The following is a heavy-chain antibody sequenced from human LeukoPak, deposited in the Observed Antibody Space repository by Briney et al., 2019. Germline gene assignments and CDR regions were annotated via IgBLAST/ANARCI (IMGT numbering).Heavy chain of an antibody. V-gene: IGHV1-18*01. Sequence: GASVKVSCKASGYTFTSYGISWVRQAPGQGLEWMGWISAYNGNTNYAQKLQGRVTMTTDTSTSTAYMELRSLRSDDTAVYYCARGYYVWGSYRPFDYWGQGTLVTVSS. CDR1: GYTFTSYG. J-gene: IGHJ4*02. CDR3: ARGYYVWGSYRPFDY. D-gene: IGHD3-16*02. CDR2: ISAYNGNT.